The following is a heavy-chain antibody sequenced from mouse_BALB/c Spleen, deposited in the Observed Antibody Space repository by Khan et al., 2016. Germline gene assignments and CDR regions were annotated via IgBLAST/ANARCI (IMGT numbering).Heavy chain of an antibody. Sequence: QIQLVQSGPELKKPGETVRISCKASGYTFTTAGMQWVQKMPGKGLKWIGWINTHSGVPKYAEDFKGRFAFSLETSASTAYLQISNLKNEDTATYCGARGRHRRFYAMDYWGQGTSVTVSS. V-gene: IGHV9-4*02. D-gene: IGHD2-14*01. CDR1: GYTFTTAG. CDR2: INTHSGVP. J-gene: IGHJ4*01. CDR3: ARGRHRRFYAMDY.